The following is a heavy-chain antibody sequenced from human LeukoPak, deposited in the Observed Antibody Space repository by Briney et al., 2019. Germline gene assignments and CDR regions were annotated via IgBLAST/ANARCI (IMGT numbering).Heavy chain of an antibody. CDR1: GGSISSGDYY. CDR3: ARWCMADYYYGMDV. Sequence: PSETLSLTCTVSGGSISSGDYYWSWIRQPPGKGLEWIGYIYYSGSTYYNPSLKSRVTISVDTSKNQFSLELSSVTAADTAVYYCARWCMADYYYGMDVWGQGTTVTVSS. D-gene: IGHD2-8*01. CDR2: IYYSGST. J-gene: IGHJ6*02. V-gene: IGHV4-30-4*01.